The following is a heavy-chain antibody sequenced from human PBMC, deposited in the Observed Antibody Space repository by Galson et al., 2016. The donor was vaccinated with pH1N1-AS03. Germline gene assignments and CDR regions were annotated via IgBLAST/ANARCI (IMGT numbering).Heavy chain of an antibody. V-gene: IGHV1-2*04. Sequence: SVQVSCKASGYIFTGFYVHWVRQAHGQGLEWMGWINTDSGVTNYAQKFEAWVTMTMDTSVSTAYMELYGLKADDTAVYYYAIYHRGPCTSSTCPTIYYFGMDVWGQGTTVIVSS. CDR2: INTDSGVT. CDR3: AIYHRGPCTSSTCPTIYYFGMDV. D-gene: IGHD2-2*01. CDR1: GYIFTGFY. J-gene: IGHJ6*02.